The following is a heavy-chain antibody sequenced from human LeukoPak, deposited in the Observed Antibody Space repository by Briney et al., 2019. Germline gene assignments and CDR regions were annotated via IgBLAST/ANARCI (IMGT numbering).Heavy chain of an antibody. CDR1: GYTFTSYC. Sequence: GASVKLSCKASGYTFTSYCMTWVRQAPGQGLEWMGWISGYNGNTNYAQEFQGRVTMTTDKSTNTAYMELRSLRSDDTAVYYCARVNVGIADRRDVYWGEGPLVTVSS. CDR3: ARVNVGIADRRDVY. J-gene: IGHJ4*02. V-gene: IGHV1-18*04. CDR2: ISGYNGNT. D-gene: IGHD6-6*01.